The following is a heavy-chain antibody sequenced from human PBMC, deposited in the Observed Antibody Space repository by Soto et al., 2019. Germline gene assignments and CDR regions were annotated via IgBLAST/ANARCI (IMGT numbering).Heavy chain of an antibody. D-gene: IGHD3-10*01. J-gene: IGHJ6*02. CDR2: IYSGGST. CDR3: ARDRFETMVRGVITHIYYYGMDV. Sequence: LRLSCAASGFTVSSNYMSWVRQAPGKGLEWVSVIYSGGSTYYADSVKGRFTISRDNSKNTLYLQMNSLRAEDTAVYYCARDRFETMVRGVITHIYYYGMDVWGQGTTVTVSS. V-gene: IGHV3-53*01. CDR1: GFTVSSNY.